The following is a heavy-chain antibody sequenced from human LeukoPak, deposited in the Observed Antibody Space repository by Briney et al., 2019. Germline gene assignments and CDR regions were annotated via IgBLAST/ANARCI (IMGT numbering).Heavy chain of an antibody. CDR3: AKKMAGSSWQEAFDY. CDR2: ISAYNGNT. J-gene: IGHJ4*02. Sequence: ASVKVSCKASGYTFTSYGISWVRQAPGQGLEWMGWISAYNGNTNYAQKLQGRVTMTTDTSTSTAYMELRSLRSDDTAVYYCAKKMAGSSWQEAFDYWGQGTLVTVSS. V-gene: IGHV1-18*01. CDR1: GYTFTSYG. D-gene: IGHD6-13*01.